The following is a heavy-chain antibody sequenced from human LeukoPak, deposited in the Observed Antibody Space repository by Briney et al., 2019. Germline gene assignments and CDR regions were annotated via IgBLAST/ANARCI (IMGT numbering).Heavy chain of an antibody. CDR3: ARDLPGSSWYALDS. J-gene: IGHJ5*01. Sequence: GGSLRLSCAASGFSLITFNMNWVRQAPGKGLEWVSCISGTGSVYYAASVRGRFTISRDNAGNSLFLQLNSLRTEDTAVYFCARDLPGSSWYALDSWGQGTLVTVSS. CDR2: ISGTGSV. V-gene: IGHV3-69-1*01. CDR1: GFSLITFN. D-gene: IGHD6-13*01.